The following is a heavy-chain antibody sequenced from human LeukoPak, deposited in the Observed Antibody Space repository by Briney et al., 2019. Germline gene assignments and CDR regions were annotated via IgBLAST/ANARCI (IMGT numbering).Heavy chain of an antibody. CDR2: IKEDGSEK. CDR3: GRTGSSSGFRGLDL. D-gene: IGHD6-19*01. Sequence: PGGSLRLSRAASGFSFSTYWMHWVRQAPGKGLDWVANIKEDGSEKNYVDSVKGRFTISRDNAENSLYLQMNSLRVEDTALYYCGRTGSSSGFRGLDLWGQGTTVTVSS. V-gene: IGHV3-7*01. J-gene: IGHJ3*01. CDR1: GFSFSTYW.